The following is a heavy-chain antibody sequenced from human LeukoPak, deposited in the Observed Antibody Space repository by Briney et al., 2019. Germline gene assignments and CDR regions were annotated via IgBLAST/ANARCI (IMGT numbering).Heavy chain of an antibody. Sequence: SVKVSCKASGGTFSSYAISWVRQAPGQGLEWMGGIIPIFGTANYAQKFQGRVTITTDESTSTAYMELSSLRSEDTAVYYCARAPVRGQWLVAFDYWGQGTLVTVSS. CDR3: ARAPVRGQWLVAFDY. J-gene: IGHJ4*02. D-gene: IGHD6-19*01. CDR2: IIPIFGTA. V-gene: IGHV1-69*05. CDR1: GGTFSSYA.